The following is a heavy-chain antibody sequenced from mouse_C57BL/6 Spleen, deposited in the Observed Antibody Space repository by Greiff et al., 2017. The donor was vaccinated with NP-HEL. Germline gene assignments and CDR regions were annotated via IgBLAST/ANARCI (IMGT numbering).Heavy chain of an antibody. V-gene: IGHV1-85*01. CDR1: GYTFTSYD. Sequence: QVQLQQSGPELVKPGASVKLSCKASGYTFTSYDINWVKQRPGQGLEWIGWIYPRDGSTKYNEKFKGKATLTVDTSSSTAYMELHSLTSEDSAVYFCARDREDSWFAYWGQGTLVTVSA. CDR2: IYPRDGST. CDR3: ARDREDSWFAY. J-gene: IGHJ3*01.